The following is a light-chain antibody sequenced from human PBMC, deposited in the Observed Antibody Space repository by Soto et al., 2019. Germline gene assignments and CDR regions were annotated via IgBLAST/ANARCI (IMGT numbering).Light chain of an antibody. Sequence: EIVLTQSPGALSSSPGERATLSCRASQSVSSGYLAWYQQKPGQAPRLLIFATSRRATGIPDRSSGSGSGTDFTLTISRLEPEDVAVYYCQQYGSSPPITFGQGTRLEIK. V-gene: IGKV3-20*01. CDR3: QQYGSSPPIT. J-gene: IGKJ5*01. CDR2: ATS. CDR1: QSVSSGY.